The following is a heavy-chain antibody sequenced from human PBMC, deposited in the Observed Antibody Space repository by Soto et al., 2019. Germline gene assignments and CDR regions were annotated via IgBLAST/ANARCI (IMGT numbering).Heavy chain of an antibody. D-gene: IGHD3-16*01. J-gene: IGHJ3*02. CDR2: ISYDGSNK. V-gene: IGHV3-30-3*01. CDR1: GFTFSSYA. CDR3: ASKLASYYDYVWGSLSHGATGDAFDI. Sequence: GGSLRLSCAASGFTFSSYAMHWVRQAPGKGLEWVAVISYDGSNKYYADSVKGRFTISRDNSKNTLYLQMNSLRAEDTAVYYCASKLASYYDYVWGSLSHGATGDAFDIWGQGTMVTVSS.